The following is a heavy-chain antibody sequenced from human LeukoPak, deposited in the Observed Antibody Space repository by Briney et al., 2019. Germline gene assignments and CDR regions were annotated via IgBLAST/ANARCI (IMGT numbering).Heavy chain of an antibody. CDR1: GGSISSGGYS. CDR3: ARGPTVAFDI. V-gene: IGHV4-30-4*08. D-gene: IGHD4-17*01. Sequence: PSEALSLTCAVSGGSISSGGYSWSWIRQPPGKGLEWIGYIYYSGSTYYNPSLKSRVTISVDTSKNQFSLKLSSVTAADTAVYYCARGPTVAFDIWGQGTMVTVSS. CDR2: IYYSGST. J-gene: IGHJ3*02.